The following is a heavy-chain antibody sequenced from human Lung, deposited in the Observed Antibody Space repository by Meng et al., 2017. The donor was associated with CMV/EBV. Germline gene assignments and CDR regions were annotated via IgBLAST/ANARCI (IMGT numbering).Heavy chain of an antibody. CDR1: GYTFTTYG. D-gene: IGHD6-19*01. Sequence: ASXXVSXKASGYTFTTYGISWVRQAPGQGLEWMGWISTYNDNTNYAENLRGRVTMTTDTSTSTAYMELRSLTSDDTAVYYCARDPTDSSGWDEVSDYWGQGXLVTVSS. CDR2: ISTYNDNT. V-gene: IGHV1-18*01. J-gene: IGHJ4*02. CDR3: ARDPTDSSGWDEVSDY.